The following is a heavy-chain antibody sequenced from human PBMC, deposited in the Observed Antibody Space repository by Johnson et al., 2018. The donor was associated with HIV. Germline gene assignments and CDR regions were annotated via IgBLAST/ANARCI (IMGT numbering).Heavy chain of an antibody. CDR1: GFTFDNYG. D-gene: IGHD1-26*01. Sequence: ETSGFTFDNYGMTWVRQVLGEGLEWVSGINWNGGDDDTYYADSVKGRFTISRDNSKNTLYLQMNSLRADDTAVYYCARDAPGGRYYKGAFDIWGQGTMVTVSS. J-gene: IGHJ3*02. V-gene: IGHV3-20*03. CDR3: ARDAPGGRYYKGAFDI. CDR2: INWNGGDDDT.